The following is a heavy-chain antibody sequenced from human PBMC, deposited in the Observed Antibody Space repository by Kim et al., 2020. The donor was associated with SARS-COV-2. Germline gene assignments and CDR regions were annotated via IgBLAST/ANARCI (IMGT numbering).Heavy chain of an antibody. Sequence: SETLSLTCTVSGDSIASSNHYWGWIRQPPGKGLEWIGSIYYSGSSYYNPSLKSRVSVSVDTSKNQFSLNLRSVTAADTAVYYCARHDAMTRYFDSWGQGT. CDR3: ARHDAMTRYFDS. D-gene: IGHD2-2*01. J-gene: IGHJ4*02. CDR2: IYYSGSS. CDR1: GDSIASSNHY. V-gene: IGHV4-39*01.